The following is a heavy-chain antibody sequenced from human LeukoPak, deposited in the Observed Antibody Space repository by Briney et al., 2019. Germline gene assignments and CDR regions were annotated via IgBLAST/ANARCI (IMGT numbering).Heavy chain of an antibody. J-gene: IGHJ1*01. D-gene: IGHD3-22*01. V-gene: IGHV3-21*04. CDR2: ISSSSSYI. Sequence: GGSLRLSCAVSGFTFSSYGMNWVRQAPGKGLEWVSCISSSSSYIYYADSVKGRFTISRDNAKNSLYPQMNSLRAEDTAVYYCAKDHDSSGYLQPWGQGTLVTVSS. CDR3: AKDHDSSGYLQP. CDR1: GFTFSSYG.